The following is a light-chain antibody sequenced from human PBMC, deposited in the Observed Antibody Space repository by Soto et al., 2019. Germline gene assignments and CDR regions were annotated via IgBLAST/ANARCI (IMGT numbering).Light chain of an antibody. CDR1: QSVSSSS. V-gene: IGKV3D-20*02. CDR3: QQRSNWPIT. J-gene: IGKJ5*01. Sequence: EIVLTQSPGTLSASPGERVTLSCRASQSVSSSSLAWYQQKPGQPPRLLIYGASTRATSIPARFSGSGSGTEFTLTISRLEPEDFAVYYCQQRSNWPITFGQGTRLEIK. CDR2: GAS.